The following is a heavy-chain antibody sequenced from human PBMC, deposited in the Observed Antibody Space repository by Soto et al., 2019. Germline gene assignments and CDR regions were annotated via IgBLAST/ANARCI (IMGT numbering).Heavy chain of an antibody. CDR3: ARFGGGDCSSTSCLLRSPYYFVY. J-gene: IGHJ4*02. D-gene: IGHD2-2*01. CDR2: IIPIFGTA. V-gene: IGHV1-69*13. CDR1: GGTFSSYA. Sequence: SVKVSCKASGGTFSSYAISWVRQAPGQGLEWMGGIIPIFGTANYAQKFQGRVTITADESTSTAYMELSSLRSEDTAVYYCARFGGGDCSSTSCLLRSPYYFVYWGQGTLVTSPQ.